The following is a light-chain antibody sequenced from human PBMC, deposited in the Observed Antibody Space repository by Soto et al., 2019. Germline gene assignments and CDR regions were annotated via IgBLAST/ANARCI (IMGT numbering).Light chain of an antibody. J-gene: IGKJ1*01. Sequence: DIEMTQSPSTLSASVVDRVTITCRASQSISNWLAWYQQRPGQAPKLLIYDASSLESGVPSTFSGSASGTEFTLTISSLQPDDFATYYCQQYNSYPWTCGQGTKGDIK. CDR3: QQYNSYPWT. CDR1: QSISNW. V-gene: IGKV1-5*01. CDR2: DAS.